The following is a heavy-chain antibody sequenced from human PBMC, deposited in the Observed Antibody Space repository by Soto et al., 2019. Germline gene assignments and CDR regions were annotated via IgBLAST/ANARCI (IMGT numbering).Heavy chain of an antibody. CDR2: IWYDGSNK. V-gene: IGHV3-33*01. CDR3: ARAFNWNHRPYYYYGMDV. J-gene: IGHJ6*02. D-gene: IGHD1-1*01. CDR1: GFTFSSYG. Sequence: GGSLRLSCAASGFTFSSYGMHWVRQAPGKGLEWVAVIWYDGSNKYYADSVKGRFTISRDNSKNTLYLQMNSLRAEDTAVYYCARAFNWNHRPYYYYGMDVWGQGTTVTVSS.